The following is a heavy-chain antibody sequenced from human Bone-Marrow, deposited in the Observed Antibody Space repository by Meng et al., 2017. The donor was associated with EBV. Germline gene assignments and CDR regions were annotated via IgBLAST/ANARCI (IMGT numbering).Heavy chain of an antibody. D-gene: IGHD6-19*01. J-gene: IGHJ4*02. CDR1: GFFLRTSGMG. V-gene: IGHV2-5*02. CDR2: IYWDDET. CDR3: AHRRSDSGWFGY. Sequence: QCTLTASGPTVINPTQTLTLPCTFSGFFLRTSGMGVAWIRQPPGKALEWLALIYWDDETRYSPALKNRLTVTKDSSKNQVVFRMANLDPADTATYYCAHRRSDSGWFGYWGQGTLVTVSS.